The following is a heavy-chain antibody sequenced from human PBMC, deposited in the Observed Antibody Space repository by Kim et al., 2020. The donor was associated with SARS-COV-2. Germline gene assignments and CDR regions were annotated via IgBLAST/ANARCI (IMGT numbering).Heavy chain of an antibody. CDR1: GFTFSSYG. CDR3: AKDLVWSGPYCSGGSCYPPDYYYYGMDV. J-gene: IGHJ6*02. Sequence: GGSLRLSCAASGFTFSSYGMHWVRQAPGKGLEWVAVISYDGSNKYYADSVKGRFTISRDNSKNTLYLQMNSLRAEDTAVYYCAKDLVWSGPYCSGGSCYPPDYYYYGMDVWCQGTTVTVSS. V-gene: IGHV3-30*18. CDR2: ISYDGSNK. D-gene: IGHD2-15*01.